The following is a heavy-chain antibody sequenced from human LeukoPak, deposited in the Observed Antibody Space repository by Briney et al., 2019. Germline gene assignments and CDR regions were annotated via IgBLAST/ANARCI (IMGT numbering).Heavy chain of an antibody. D-gene: IGHD2-15*01. CDR1: GFTFSSYA. CDR2: ISGSGGST. Sequence: GGSLRLSCAASGFTFSSYAMSWVRRAPGKGLEWVSAISGSGGSTYYADSVKGRFTISRDNSKNTLYLQMNSLRAEDTAVYYCAKDPRYCSGGSCYSAPWGQGTLVTVSS. CDR3: AKDPRYCSGGSCYSAP. V-gene: IGHV3-23*01. J-gene: IGHJ5*02.